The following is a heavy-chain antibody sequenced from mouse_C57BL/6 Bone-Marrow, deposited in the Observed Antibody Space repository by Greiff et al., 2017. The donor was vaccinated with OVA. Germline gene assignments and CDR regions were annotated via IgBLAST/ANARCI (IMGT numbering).Heavy chain of an antibody. V-gene: IGHV1-9*01. CDR2: ILPGSGST. D-gene: IGHD1-1*01. CDR1: GYTFTGYW. Sequence: VQLQQSGAELMKPGASVKLSCKATGYTFTGYWIEWVKQRPGHGLEWIGEILPGSGSTNYNEKFKGKATFTADTSSNTAYMQLSSLTTEDSAIYYCARSNPYYYGSRGGYFDYWGQGTTLTVSS. J-gene: IGHJ2*01. CDR3: ARSNPYYYGSRGGYFDY.